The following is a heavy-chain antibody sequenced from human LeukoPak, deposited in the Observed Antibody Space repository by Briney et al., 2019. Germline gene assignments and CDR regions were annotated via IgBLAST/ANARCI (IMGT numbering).Heavy chain of an antibody. CDR2: IKSKTDGGTT. Sequence: GGSLRLSCAASGFTFINAWMSWVRQAPGKGLEWVGRIKSKTDGGTTDYAAPVKGRFTISRDDSKNTVYLQVNSLKTEDTAVYYCTTGTGEWLRYYDSSGYGFWGQGTLVTVSS. V-gene: IGHV3-15*01. D-gene: IGHD3-22*01. J-gene: IGHJ4*02. CDR1: GFTFINAW. CDR3: TTGTGEWLRYYDSSGYGF.